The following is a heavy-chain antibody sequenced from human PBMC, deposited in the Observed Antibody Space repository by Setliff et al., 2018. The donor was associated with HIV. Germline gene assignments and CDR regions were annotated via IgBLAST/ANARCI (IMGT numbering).Heavy chain of an antibody. CDR2: INHSGNT. V-gene: IGHV4-34*01. CDR1: GASFSGYY. J-gene: IGHJ4*02. Sequence: SETLSLTCGVSGASFSGYYWSWIRQTPGKGLEWIGEINHSGNTNYNPSLKSRVTISVDYSKSHFSLKLGSVTAADTAVYYCARGALSLTLTKLLSFFDYWGQGTQVTVSS. CDR3: ARGALSLTLTKLLSFFDY. D-gene: IGHD3-22*01.